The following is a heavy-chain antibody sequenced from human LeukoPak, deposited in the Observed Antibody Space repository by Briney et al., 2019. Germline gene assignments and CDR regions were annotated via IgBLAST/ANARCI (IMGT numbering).Heavy chain of an antibody. Sequence: ASVKVSCKASGYIFITYYIHWVRQAPGQGLEWMGVINPTGGDTSYAQQFQGRVTMTRDTSTSTVYMELSSLRLEDTAVYYCARERCTTAGCDKSFDSWGQGTLITVSS. CDR2: INPTGGDT. CDR1: GYIFITYY. CDR3: ARERCTTAGCDKSFDS. V-gene: IGHV1-46*01. J-gene: IGHJ4*02. D-gene: IGHD2-2*02.